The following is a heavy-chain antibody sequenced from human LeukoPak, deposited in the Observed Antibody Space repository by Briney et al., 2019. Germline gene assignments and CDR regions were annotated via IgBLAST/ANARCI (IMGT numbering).Heavy chain of an antibody. CDR2: IDTSGSYI. V-gene: IGHV3-21*01. J-gene: IGHJ3*02. CDR1: GFTFTSYG. CDR3: ARGRSITLLRGVAMSDGFDI. Sequence: AGGSLRLSCTASGFTFTSYGMNWVRQAPGKGLEWVSFIDTSGSYIYYGDSLKGRVTNYRDNAKNSLYLQMNGLRAEETAVYYCARGRSITLLRGVAMSDGFDIWGQGAMVTVSS. D-gene: IGHD3-10*01.